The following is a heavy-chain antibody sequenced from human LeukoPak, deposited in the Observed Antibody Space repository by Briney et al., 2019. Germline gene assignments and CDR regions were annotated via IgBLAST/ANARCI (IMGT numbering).Heavy chain of an antibody. D-gene: IGHD3-10*01. CDR2: INHSGRT. J-gene: IGHJ4*02. CDR3: AREGFGELSHFDY. V-gene: IGHV4-34*01. CDR1: GGSISSGGYS. Sequence: SETLSLTCAVSGGSISSGGYSWSWIRQPPGRGLEWIGEINHSGRTNYNPSLKSRVTISVDTSKNQFSLKLSSVTAADTAVYYCAREGFGELSHFDYWGQGTLVTVSS.